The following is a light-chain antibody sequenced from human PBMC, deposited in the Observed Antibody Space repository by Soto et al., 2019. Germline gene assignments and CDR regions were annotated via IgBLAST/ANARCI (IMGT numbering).Light chain of an antibody. CDR3: QQYDNWPRT. Sequence: EIVMTQSPASLSVSPGETATLSCRASQRVGVNLAWYQQKPGQAPRLLIYHASTRATRIPARFSGSGSGTDFTLTISSLQSEDFAFFYCQQYDNWPRTFGQGTKVDIK. CDR1: QRVGVN. V-gene: IGKV3-15*01. J-gene: IGKJ1*01. CDR2: HAS.